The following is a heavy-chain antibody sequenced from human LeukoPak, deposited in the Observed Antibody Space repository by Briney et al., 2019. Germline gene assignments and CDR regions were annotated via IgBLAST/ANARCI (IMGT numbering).Heavy chain of an antibody. CDR1: GFTFSSYA. Sequence: GGSLRLSCAASGFTFSSYAMSWVRQAPGKGLEWVSAISGSGGSTYYADSVKGRFTISRDNSKNTLYLQMNSLRAEDTAVYYCAKDHRLNSMVRGVAPEYYFDYWGQGTLVTVSS. J-gene: IGHJ4*02. CDR3: AKDHRLNSMVRGVAPEYYFDY. V-gene: IGHV3-23*01. D-gene: IGHD3-10*01. CDR2: ISGSGGST.